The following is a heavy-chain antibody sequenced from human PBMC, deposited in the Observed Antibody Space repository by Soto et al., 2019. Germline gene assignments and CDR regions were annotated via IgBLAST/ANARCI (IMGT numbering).Heavy chain of an antibody. Sequence: SETLSLTCTVSGGSISSGDYYWSWIRQPPGKGLGWIGYIYYSGSTYYNPSLKSRVTISVDTSKNQFSLKLSSVTAADTAVYYCARDCSGSGYLNWFDPWGQGTLVTVSS. CDR2: IYYSGST. CDR3: ARDCSGSGYLNWFDP. D-gene: IGHD3-22*01. V-gene: IGHV4-30-4*01. CDR1: GGSISSGDYY. J-gene: IGHJ5*02.